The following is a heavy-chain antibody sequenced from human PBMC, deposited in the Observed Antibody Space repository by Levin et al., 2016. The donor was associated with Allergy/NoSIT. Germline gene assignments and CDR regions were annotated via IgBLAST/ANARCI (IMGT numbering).Heavy chain of an antibody. J-gene: IGHJ4*02. V-gene: IGHV3-11*01. CDR3: ARVKGVLASGIDY. D-gene: IGHD6-6*01. CDR2: ISSSGSTI. Sequence: WIRQPPGKGLEWVSYISSSGSTIYYADSVKGRFTISRDNAKNSLYLQMNSLRAEDTAVYYCARVKGVLASGIDYWGQGTLVTVSS.